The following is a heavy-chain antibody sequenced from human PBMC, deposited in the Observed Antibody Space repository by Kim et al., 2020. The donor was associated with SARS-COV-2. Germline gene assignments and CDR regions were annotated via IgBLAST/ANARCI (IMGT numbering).Heavy chain of an antibody. D-gene: IGHD2-2*01. CDR2: INHSGST. CDR1: GGSFSGYY. J-gene: IGHJ5*02. V-gene: IGHV4-34*01. Sequence: SETLSLTCAVYGGSFSGYYWSWIRQPPGKGLEWIGEINHSGSTNYNPSLKSRVTISVDTSKNQFSLKLSSVTAADTAVYYCARRYQLLGFDPWGQRTLVTVSS. CDR3: ARRYQLLGFDP.